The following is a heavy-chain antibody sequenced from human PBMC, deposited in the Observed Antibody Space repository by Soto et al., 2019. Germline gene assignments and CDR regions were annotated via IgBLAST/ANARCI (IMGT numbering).Heavy chain of an antibody. Sequence: QVQLQESGPGLVEPSQTLSLTCTVSGGSIRSSSHYWSWLRHHPGTGLEWIGFIYFSGTTFYNPSLKRRVTTSLDASRNRFSLELTSFTAADTAMYFCAREMRHESGDSHLWYFALWGSGTQVAVSS. CDR2: IYFSGTT. CDR3: AREMRHESGDSHLWYFAL. V-gene: IGHV4-31*03. D-gene: IGHD3-3*02. J-gene: IGHJ2*01. CDR1: GGSIRSSSHY.